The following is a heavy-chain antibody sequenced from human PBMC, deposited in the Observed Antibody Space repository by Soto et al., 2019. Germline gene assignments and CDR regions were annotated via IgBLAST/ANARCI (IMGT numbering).Heavy chain of an antibody. CDR3: ARDLLVRGWYNWFDP. Sequence: SVKVSCKASGGTFSSYAISWVRQAPGQGLEWMGGIIPIFGTANYAQKFQGRVTITADESTSTAYMELSSLRSEDTAVYYCARDLLVRGWYNWFDPWGQGTLVTVSS. J-gene: IGHJ5*02. CDR2: IIPIFGTA. CDR1: GGTFSSYA. D-gene: IGHD3-10*01. V-gene: IGHV1-69*13.